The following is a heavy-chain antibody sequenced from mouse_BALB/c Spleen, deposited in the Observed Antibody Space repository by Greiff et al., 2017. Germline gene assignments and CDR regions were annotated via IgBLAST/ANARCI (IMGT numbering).Heavy chain of an antibody. CDR3: AREGGYYGSSYYAMDY. D-gene: IGHD1-1*01. J-gene: IGHJ4*01. V-gene: IGHV5-17*02. CDR2: ISSGSSTI. Sequence: EVKLVESGGGLVQPGGSRKLSCAASGFTFSSFGMHWVRQAPEKGLEWVAYISSGSSTIYYADTVKGRFTISRDNPKNTLFLQMTSLRSEDTAMYYCAREGGYYGSSYYAMDYWGQGTSVTVSS. CDR1: GFTFSSFG.